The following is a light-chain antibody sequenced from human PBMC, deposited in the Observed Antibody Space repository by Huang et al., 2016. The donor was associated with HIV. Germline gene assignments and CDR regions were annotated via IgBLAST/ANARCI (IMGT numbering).Light chain of an antibody. CDR2: GAS. CDR1: QSVSGS. J-gene: IGKJ3*01. Sequence: EIVLTQSPATLSVSPGERATLSCRASQSVSGSLAWYQQKPGQAPRRLIYGASTRATGVPARFSGSGSGTEFTLTINSLQSEDFAVYYCQQYNNFYTFGPGTRVDIK. CDR3: QQYNNFYT. V-gene: IGKV3-15*01.